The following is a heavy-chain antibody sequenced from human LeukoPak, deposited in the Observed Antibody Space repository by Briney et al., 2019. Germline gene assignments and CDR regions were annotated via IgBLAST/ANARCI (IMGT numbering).Heavy chain of an antibody. V-gene: IGHV4-34*01. CDR2: INHSGST. D-gene: IGHD2-2*02. Sequence: PSETLSLTCAAYGGSFSGYYWSWIRQPPGKGLEWIGEINHSGSTNYNPTLKSRVTISVDTSKNQFSLKLSSVTAADTAVYYCARQAPGYCSSTSCYTGYYYYGMDVWGQGTTVTVSS. CDR1: GGSFSGYY. J-gene: IGHJ6*02. CDR3: ARQAPGYCSSTSCYTGYYYYGMDV.